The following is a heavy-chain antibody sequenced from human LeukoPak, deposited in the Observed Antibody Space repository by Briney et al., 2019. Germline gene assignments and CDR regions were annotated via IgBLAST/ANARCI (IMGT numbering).Heavy chain of an antibody. CDR1: GFTFSSYW. V-gene: IGHV3-74*01. CDR2: INSDGTYT. J-gene: IGHJ4*02. D-gene: IGHD5-18*01. Sequence: GGSLRLSCAASGFTFSSYWMHWVRQPPGKGLVWVSRINSDGTYTSYADSVKGRFTISRDNSKNTLYLQMNSLRAEDTAVYYCAKDRYTYGTEYFDYWGQGTLVTVSS. CDR3: AKDRYTYGTEYFDY.